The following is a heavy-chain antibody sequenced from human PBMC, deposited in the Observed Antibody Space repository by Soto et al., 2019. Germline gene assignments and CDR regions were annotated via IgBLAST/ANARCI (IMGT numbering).Heavy chain of an antibody. CDR3: ARGIVVVPAAILPNYYYYGMDV. V-gene: IGHV5-10-1*01. Sequence: PWESLELSCKGSVYSLTIYWISWVRQMPGKGLDFTGRIDPSDSYTNYSPSFQGHVTISADKSISTAYLQWSSLKASDTAMYYCARGIVVVPAAILPNYYYYGMDVWGQGTTVTVSS. CDR1: VYSLTIYW. CDR2: IDPSDSYT. D-gene: IGHD2-2*01. J-gene: IGHJ6*02.